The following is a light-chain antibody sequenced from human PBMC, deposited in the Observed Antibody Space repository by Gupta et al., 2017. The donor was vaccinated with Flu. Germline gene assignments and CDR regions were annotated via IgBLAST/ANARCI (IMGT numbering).Light chain of an antibody. J-gene: IGLJ1*01. CDR2: STN. CDR1: SGSVSTSYY. Sequence: QTVVTQEPSFSVSPGGTVTLTCGLSSGSVSTSYYLSWFQQTPGQAPRTLIYSTNTRSSGVPDRFSGSILGGKAALTITGAQPDDESDYYCVLYMGSGISYVFGTGTKVTVL. CDR3: VLYMGSGISYV. V-gene: IGLV8-61*01.